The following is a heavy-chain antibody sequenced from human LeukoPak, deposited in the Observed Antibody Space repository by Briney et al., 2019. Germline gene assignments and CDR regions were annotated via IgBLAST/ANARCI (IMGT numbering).Heavy chain of an antibody. CDR2: ISGSGGST. V-gene: IGHV3-23*01. CDR3: AKRAAYSRSSLVLPFDAFDL. CDR1: GFTFSSYG. Sequence: GGTLRLSCAASGFTFSSYGMSWVRQAPGKGLEWVSAISGSGGSTYYADSVKGRFTISRDNSKNTLYLRMNSLRAEDTAVYYCAKRAAYSRSSLVLPFDAFDLWGQGTMVTVSS. J-gene: IGHJ3*01. D-gene: IGHD6-6*01.